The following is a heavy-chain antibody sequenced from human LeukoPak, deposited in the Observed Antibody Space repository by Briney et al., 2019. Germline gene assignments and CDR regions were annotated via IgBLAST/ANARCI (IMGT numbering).Heavy chain of an antibody. J-gene: IGHJ4*02. CDR2: IYSGGST. V-gene: IGHV3-53*01. CDR1: GFTFSDYY. Sequence: PGGSLRLSCAASGFTFSDYYMSWIRQAPGKGLEWVSVIYSGGSTYYADSVKGRFTISRDNSKNTLYLQMNSLRAEDTAVYYCARAQAGAVLYFDYWGQGTLVTVSS. D-gene: IGHD3-3*01. CDR3: ARAQAGAVLYFDY.